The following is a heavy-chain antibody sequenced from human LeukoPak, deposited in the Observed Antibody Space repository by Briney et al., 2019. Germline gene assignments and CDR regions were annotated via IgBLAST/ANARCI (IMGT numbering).Heavy chain of an antibody. D-gene: IGHD5-12*01. J-gene: IGHJ4*02. CDR3: ARDLGYSGYAMWGNFDY. V-gene: IGHV3-7*01. CDR2: IKKDGSEK. CDR1: GFTFSNYW. Sequence: GGSLRLSCAASGFTFSNYWMSWVRQAPGKGLEGVAHIKKDGSEKYYVASVKGRFTISRDNAKNSLYLQMNSLRAEDTAVYYCARDLGYSGYAMWGNFDYWGQGTLVSVSS.